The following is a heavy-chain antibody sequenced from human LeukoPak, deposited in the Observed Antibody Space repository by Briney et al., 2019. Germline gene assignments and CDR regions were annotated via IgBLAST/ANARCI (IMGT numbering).Heavy chain of an antibody. Sequence: GASVKVSCKASGYTFTGHAMNWVRQAPGQGPEWMGYINTKTGNPTYAQGFTGRFVFSLDTSVSTAYLQISSLKPKDTGVYYCAKGGWVAVTGMDSWGQGTLVTVSS. CDR3: AKGGWVAVTGMDS. CDR2: INTKTGNP. V-gene: IGHV7-4-1*02. J-gene: IGHJ4*02. D-gene: IGHD6-19*01. CDR1: GYTFTGHA.